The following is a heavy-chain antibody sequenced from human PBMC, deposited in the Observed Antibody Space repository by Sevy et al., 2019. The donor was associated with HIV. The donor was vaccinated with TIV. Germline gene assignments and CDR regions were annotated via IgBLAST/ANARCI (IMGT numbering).Heavy chain of an antibody. CDR1: GYNITSYW. J-gene: IGHJ4*02. D-gene: IGHD6-6*01. CDR2: INPRDSDT. Sequence: GESLKISCKGSGYNITSYWIGWVRQMPGKGLEWTGIINPRDSDTRDIPSFQGQVTISVDKSINTAYLQWSSLKASDTAMYDCARQWSSSADYWGQGTLVTVSS. V-gene: IGHV5-51*01. CDR3: ARQWSSSADY.